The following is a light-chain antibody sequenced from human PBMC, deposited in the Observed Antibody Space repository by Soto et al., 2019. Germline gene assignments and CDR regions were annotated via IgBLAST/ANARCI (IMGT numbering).Light chain of an antibody. V-gene: IGLV2-14*01. CDR1: SSDIGYYDY. Sequence: QSVLTQPASVSGSPGQSITISCTGTSSDIGYYDYVSWYQHHSGKAPKLIIYEVNNRPSGVSNRFSGSKSVNTASLTISGLQAEDEADYYCSSHSSSSAYYVFGTGTKVPVL. CDR3: SSHSSSSAYYV. J-gene: IGLJ1*01. CDR2: EVN.